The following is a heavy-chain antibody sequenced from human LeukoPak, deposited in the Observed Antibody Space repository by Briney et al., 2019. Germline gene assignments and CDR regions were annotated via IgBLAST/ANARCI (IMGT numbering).Heavy chain of an antibody. CDR3: ARVGYYYGSGSYLFDY. Sequence: SETLSLTCTVSGGSISSGDYYWSWIRQPPGRGLEWIGYIYFSGSTYSNPSLKSRVTISVDTSKNQFSLKLSSVTAADTAVYYCARVGYYYGSGSYLFDYRGQGTLVTVSS. CDR1: GGSISSGDYY. D-gene: IGHD3-10*01. J-gene: IGHJ4*02. V-gene: IGHV4-30-4*01. CDR2: IYFSGST.